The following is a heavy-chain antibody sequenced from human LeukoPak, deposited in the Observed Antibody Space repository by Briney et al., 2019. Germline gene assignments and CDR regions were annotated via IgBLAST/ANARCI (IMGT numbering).Heavy chain of an antibody. CDR1: GYTFTNYD. Sequence: ASVKVSCKASGYTFTNYDINWVRQATGQGLELMGWMNPNSGNIGYAQKFQDRVTMTRNTSISTAYMELSSLRSEDTAVYYWATGYRRVATLKQLGYWGQGTLVTVSS. V-gene: IGHV1-8*01. J-gene: IGHJ4*02. CDR2: MNPNSGNI. D-gene: IGHD2-15*01. CDR3: ATGYRRVATLKQLGY.